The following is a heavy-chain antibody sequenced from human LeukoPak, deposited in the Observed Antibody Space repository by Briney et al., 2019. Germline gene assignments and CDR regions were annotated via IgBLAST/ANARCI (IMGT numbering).Heavy chain of an antibody. CDR3: ARDGKDYDILTGYYLDWFDP. CDR1: GDTFNNYS. Sequence: ASVKVSCKTSGDTFNNYSITWVRQAPGQGLEWMGWISAYNGNTNYAQKLQGRVTMTTDPSTSTAYMELRSLRSDDTAVYYCARDGKDYDILTGYYLDWFDPWGQGTLVTVSS. CDR2: ISAYNGNT. J-gene: IGHJ5*02. D-gene: IGHD3-9*01. V-gene: IGHV1-18*01.